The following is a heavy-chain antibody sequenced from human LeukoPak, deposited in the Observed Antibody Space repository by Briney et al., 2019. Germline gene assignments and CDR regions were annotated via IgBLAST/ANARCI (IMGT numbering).Heavy chain of an antibody. CDR2: ISYSGST. Sequence: PSETLSLTCTVSGGSISSYHWSWIRQPPGKGLEWIGYISYSGSTNYNPSLKSRVTISVDTSKNQFSLKLSSVTAADTAVYYCARGTGGSWYYFDYWGQGTLVTVSS. V-gene: IGHV4-59*08. CDR3: ARGTGGSWYYFDY. J-gene: IGHJ4*02. D-gene: IGHD6-13*01. CDR1: GGSISSYH.